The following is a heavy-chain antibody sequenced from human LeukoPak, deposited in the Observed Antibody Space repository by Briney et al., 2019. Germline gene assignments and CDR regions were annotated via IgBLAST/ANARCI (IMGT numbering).Heavy chain of an antibody. CDR2: IKQDGSEK. CDR1: GFTFSSYW. V-gene: IGHV3-7*01. J-gene: IGHJ5*02. D-gene: IGHD3-22*01. CDR3: ARDHRHYYDSSGYYPNWFDP. Sequence: GGSLRLSCAASGFTFSSYWMSWVRQAPGKGLEWVANIKQDGSEKYYVDSVKGRFTISRDNAKNSLYLQMNSLRAEDTAVYYCARDHRHYYDSSGYYPNWFDPWGQGTLVTVSS.